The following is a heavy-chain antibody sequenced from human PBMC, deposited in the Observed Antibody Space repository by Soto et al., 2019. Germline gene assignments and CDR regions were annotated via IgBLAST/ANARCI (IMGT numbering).Heavy chain of an antibody. CDR3: ARSGYCTKGVCYPTYYYYGMDV. J-gene: IGHJ6*02. V-gene: IGHV1-69*06. Sequence: SVKVSCKASGGTFSSYAISWVRQAPGQGLEWMGGIIPIFGTANYAQKFQGRVTITADKSTSTAYMELSSLRSEDTAVYYCARSGYCTKGVCYPTYYYYGMDVWGQGTTVTVSS. CDR1: GGTFSSYA. CDR2: IIPIFGTA. D-gene: IGHD2-8*01.